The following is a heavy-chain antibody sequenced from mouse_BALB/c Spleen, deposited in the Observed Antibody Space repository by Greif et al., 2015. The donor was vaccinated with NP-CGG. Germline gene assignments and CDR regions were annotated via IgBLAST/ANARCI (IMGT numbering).Heavy chain of an antibody. CDR2: INPSNGRT. CDR3: ARWFKGTEYYFDY. D-gene: IGHD2-2*01. V-gene: IGHV1S81*02. J-gene: IGHJ2*01. Sequence: QVQLQQSGAELVKPGASVKLSCKASGYTFTSYWMHWVKQRPGQGLEWIGEINPSNGRTNYNEKFKSKATLTVDKSSSTAYMQLSSLTSEDSAVYYCARWFKGTEYYFDYWGQGTTLTVSS. CDR1: GYTFTSYW.